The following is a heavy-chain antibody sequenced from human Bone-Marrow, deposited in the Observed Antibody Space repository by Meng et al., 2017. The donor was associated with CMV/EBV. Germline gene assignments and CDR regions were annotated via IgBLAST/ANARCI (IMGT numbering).Heavy chain of an antibody. J-gene: IGHJ4*02. CDR3: ARARWPYYFDY. V-gene: IGHV3-21*01. CDR1: GFTVSSNY. Sequence: GGSLRLSCAASGFTVSSNYMSWVRQAPGKGLEWVSSISSSSSYIYYADSVKGRFTISRDNAKNSLYLQMNSLRAEDTAVYYCARARWPYYFDYWGQGTLVTVSS. D-gene: IGHD4-23*01. CDR2: ISSSSSYI.